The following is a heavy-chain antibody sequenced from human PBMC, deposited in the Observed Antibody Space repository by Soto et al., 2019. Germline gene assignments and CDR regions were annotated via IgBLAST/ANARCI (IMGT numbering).Heavy chain of an antibody. D-gene: IGHD6-6*01. V-gene: IGHV3-74*01. CDR3: AITYSSSSVAFDY. J-gene: IGHJ4*02. CDR2: INRDGSST. Sequence: VQLVESGGGLVQPGGSLRLSCAASRFTFSSYWMHWVRQVPGKGLVWVSRINRDGSSTSYADSVKGRFTISRDYAKNTLYLQMNSLRAEDTAFYYCAITYSSSSVAFDYWGQGTLVTVSS. CDR1: RFTFSSYW.